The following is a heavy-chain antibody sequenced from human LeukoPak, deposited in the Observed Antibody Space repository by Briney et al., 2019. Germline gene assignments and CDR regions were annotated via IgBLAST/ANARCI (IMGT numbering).Heavy chain of an antibody. V-gene: IGHV3-30*02. CDR3: AKGMYDYVWGSYEPAFDY. CDR1: GFTFSSYG. D-gene: IGHD3-16*01. Sequence: GGSLRLSCAASGFTFSSYGMHWVRQAPGKGLEWVAFIRYDGSNKYYADSVKGRFTISRDNSKNTLYLQMNSLRAEDTAVYYCAKGMYDYVWGSYEPAFDYWGQGTLVTVSS. J-gene: IGHJ4*02. CDR2: IRYDGSNK.